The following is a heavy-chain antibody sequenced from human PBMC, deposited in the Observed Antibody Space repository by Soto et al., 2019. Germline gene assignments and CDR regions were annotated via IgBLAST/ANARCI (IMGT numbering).Heavy chain of an antibody. Sequence: QVQLVPSPPEVKMPGASVKVSCKTSGFTFTSYPFSWVRQAPGQGLEWLAWVHPYEGTTKVAHQFRDRITLTTDTSAATVFMELTGLTSDDTAIYFCSREYYSSTTWIDYWGQGTLGAVSS. CDR1: GFTFTSYP. D-gene: IGHD5-12*01. V-gene: IGHV1-18*04. J-gene: IGHJ4*02. CDR2: VHPYEGTT. CDR3: SREYYSSTTWIDY.